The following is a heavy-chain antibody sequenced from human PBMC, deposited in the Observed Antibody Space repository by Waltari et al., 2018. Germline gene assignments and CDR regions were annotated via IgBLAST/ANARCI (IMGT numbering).Heavy chain of an antibody. V-gene: IGHV3-33*01. CDR3: ARDRAPMATIFLFDY. J-gene: IGHJ4*02. CDR2: IWYDGSNK. Sequence: QVQLVESGGGVVQPGRSLRLSCAAYGSTLSSHGMHWVRQAQGKGREWVAVIWYDGSNKYYADSVKGRFTISRDNSKNTLYLQRNSLRAEDTAVYYCARDRAPMATIFLFDYWGQGTLVTVSS. CDR1: GSTLSSHG. D-gene: IGHD5-12*01.